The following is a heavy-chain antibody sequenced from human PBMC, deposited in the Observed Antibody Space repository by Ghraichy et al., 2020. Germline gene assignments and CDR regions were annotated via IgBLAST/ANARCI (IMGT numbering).Heavy chain of an antibody. CDR3: ANRWFGELLSGMDV. J-gene: IGHJ6*02. CDR1: GYTFTGYY. Sequence: ASVKVSCKASGYTFTGYYMHWVRQAPGQGLEWMGWINPNSGGTNYAQKFQGRVTMTRDTSISTAYMELSRLRSDDTAVYSCANRWFGELLSGMDVWGQGTTVTVSS. CDR2: INPNSGGT. V-gene: IGHV1-2*02. D-gene: IGHD3-10*01.